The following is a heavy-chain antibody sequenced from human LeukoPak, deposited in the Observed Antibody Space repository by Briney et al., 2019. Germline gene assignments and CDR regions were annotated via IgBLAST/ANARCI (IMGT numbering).Heavy chain of an antibody. CDR3: ARHMNYFYYYMDV. V-gene: IGHV4-39*01. CDR2: VHYSAST. D-gene: IGHD3-16*01. CDR1: GGPISSSDSYY. Sequence: SETLSLTCTVSGGPISSSDSYYWGWIRQPPGKGLEWLGSVHYSASTYYNPSLKSRVTISVDTSKNQFSLKLSSVTAADTAVYYCARHMNYFYYYMDVWGNGTTVTVSS. J-gene: IGHJ6*03.